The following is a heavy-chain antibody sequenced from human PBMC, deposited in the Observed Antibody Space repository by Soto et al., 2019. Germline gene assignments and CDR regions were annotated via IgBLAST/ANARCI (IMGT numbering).Heavy chain of an antibody. J-gene: IGHJ3*02. Sequence: SVKVSWKASGGTFSSYAISWVRQAPGQGLEWMGGIIPIFGTANYAQKFQGRVTITADESTSTAYMELSSLRSEDTAVYYCARERDGSYLNDAFDIWGQGTMGTVSS. CDR2: IIPIFGTA. CDR3: ARERDGSYLNDAFDI. CDR1: GGTFSSYA. D-gene: IGHD1-26*01. V-gene: IGHV1-69*13.